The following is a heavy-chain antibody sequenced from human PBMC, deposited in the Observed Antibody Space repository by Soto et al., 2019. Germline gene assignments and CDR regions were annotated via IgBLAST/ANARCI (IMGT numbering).Heavy chain of an antibody. J-gene: IGHJ4*02. CDR1: GFSFSSYA. D-gene: IGHD6-19*01. CDR2: ISGSGDST. V-gene: IGHV3-23*01. Sequence: EVQLLESGGGLVQPGGSLRLSCAASGFSFSSYAMNWVRQAPGKGLEWVSVISGSGDSTYYADSVKGRFTISRDNYKTTLFLQMVSLRAEDTAVYYCARRSSGWYFDYWGQGTLVIVSS. CDR3: ARRSSGWYFDY.